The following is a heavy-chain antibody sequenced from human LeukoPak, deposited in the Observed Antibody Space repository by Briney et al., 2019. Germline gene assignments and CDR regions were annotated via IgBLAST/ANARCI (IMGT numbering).Heavy chain of an antibody. CDR1: GGSISSGGYS. J-gene: IGHJ4*02. CDR3: ARAGNYYDSSGYYGY. V-gene: IGHV4-30-2*01. D-gene: IGHD3-22*01. Sequence: SQTLSLTCAVSGGSISSGGYSWSWIRQPPGKGREWIGYIYHSGSTYYNPSLKSRVTISVDPSKNQFSLKLSSVTAADTAVYYCARAGNYYDSSGYYGYWSQGTLVTVSS. CDR2: IYHSGST.